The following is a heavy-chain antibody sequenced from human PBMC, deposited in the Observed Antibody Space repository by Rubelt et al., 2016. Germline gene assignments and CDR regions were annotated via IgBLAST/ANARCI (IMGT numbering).Heavy chain of an antibody. CDR2: INHSGST. D-gene: IGHD1-1*01. CDR3: ARVTYTGNCGRGWFDP. Sequence: QVQLQQWGAGLLKPSETLSLTCAVYGGSFSGYYWSWIRQPPGKALEWIGEINHSGSTNYNPSLKSRVTISVDTSKNQFSLILSSVTAADTALYYCARVTYTGNCGRGWFDPWGQGTLVTVSS. V-gene: IGHV4-34*01. CDR1: GGSFSGYY. J-gene: IGHJ5*02.